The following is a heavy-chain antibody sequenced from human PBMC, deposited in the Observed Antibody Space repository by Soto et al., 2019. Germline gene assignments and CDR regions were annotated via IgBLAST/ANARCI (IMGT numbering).Heavy chain of an antibody. CDR3: ATVGTTVTSYFDY. Sequence: VGSLRLSCAASGFTFSSYAMSWVRQAPGKGLEWVAAITCSGSNTYYADSVKGRFTISRDNSKNTLYLQMNSLRAEDTAVYYCATVGTTVTSYFDYWGQGTLVTVSS. D-gene: IGHD4-17*01. CDR2: ITCSGSNT. V-gene: IGHV3-23*01. CDR1: GFTFSSYA. J-gene: IGHJ4*02.